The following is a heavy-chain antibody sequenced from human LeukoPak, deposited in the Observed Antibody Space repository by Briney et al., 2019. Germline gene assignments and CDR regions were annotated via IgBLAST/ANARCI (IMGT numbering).Heavy chain of an antibody. Sequence: QTGGSLRLSCAASGFTFSSYEMNWVRQAPGKGLEWVSYISSSGRTIYYADSVKGRFTISRDNAKNSLYLQMNSLRAEDTAVYYCARSNLSWTKAFDIWGQGTMVTVSS. D-gene: IGHD1-1*01. J-gene: IGHJ3*02. CDR3: ARSNLSWTKAFDI. V-gene: IGHV3-48*03. CDR2: ISSSGRTI. CDR1: GFTFSSYE.